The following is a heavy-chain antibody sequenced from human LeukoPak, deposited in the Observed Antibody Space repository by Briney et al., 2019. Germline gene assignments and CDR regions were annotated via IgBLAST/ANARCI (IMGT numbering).Heavy chain of an antibody. J-gene: IGHJ6*03. V-gene: IGHV4-4*07. CDR3: ARGPKIAVVPARYYYYYMDV. D-gene: IGHD2-2*01. Sequence: SETLSLTCTVSGGSISSYYWSWIRQPAGKGLEWIGRIYTSGSTNYIPSLKSRVTMSVDTSKNQFSLKLSSVTAADTAVYYCARGPKIAVVPARYYYYYMDVWGKGTTVTVSS. CDR1: GGSISSYY. CDR2: IYTSGST.